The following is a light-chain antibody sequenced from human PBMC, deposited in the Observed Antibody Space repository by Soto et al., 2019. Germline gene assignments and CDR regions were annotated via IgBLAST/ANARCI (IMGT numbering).Light chain of an antibody. CDR3: QQYAGSHWT. Sequence: ETVLTQSPGTLSLSPGETATLSCRASQTIRNNYLAWYRQTPGQAPRLLIYGASNRATGIADRFSGSGSGTDFTLIISRLEPEDFALYYCQQYAGSHWTFGQGTKVEIK. CDR1: QTIRNNY. J-gene: IGKJ1*01. CDR2: GAS. V-gene: IGKV3-20*01.